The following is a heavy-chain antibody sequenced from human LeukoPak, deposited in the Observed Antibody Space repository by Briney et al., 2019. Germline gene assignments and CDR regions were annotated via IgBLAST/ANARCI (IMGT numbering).Heavy chain of an antibody. J-gene: IGHJ4*02. CDR1: GGSISSTTSY. CDR3: ARHRCSNYVWRYFDF. CDR2: IYYSGTI. V-gene: IGHV4-39*01. D-gene: IGHD4-11*01. Sequence: SETLSLTCTVSGGSISSTTSYWAWIRQPPGKGLEWIGSIYYSGTIYSNPSLKRRVTICVDTSANQFSLKLTSVPAAGTAVYYCARHRCSNYVWRYFDFWGQGTLVTVSS.